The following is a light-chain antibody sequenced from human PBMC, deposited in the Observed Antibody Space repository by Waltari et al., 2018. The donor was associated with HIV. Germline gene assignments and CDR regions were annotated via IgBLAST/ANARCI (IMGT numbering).Light chain of an antibody. CDR1: LGIGDY. CDR3: QQYNNWYT. V-gene: IGKV1-9*01. J-gene: IGKJ2*01. CDR2: IAS. Sequence: DIRLTQSPSFLSASIGDRVTMNCRASLGIGDYLAWYQQKPGKAPKPLISIASSLQSGVQSRFSDSVSETEFTLTISSLQPEDFAAYYGQQYNNWYTFSQGSKVEIK.